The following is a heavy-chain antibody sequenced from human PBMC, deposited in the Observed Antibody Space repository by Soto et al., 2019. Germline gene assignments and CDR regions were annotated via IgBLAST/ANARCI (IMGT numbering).Heavy chain of an antibody. Sequence: QVQLVQSGAEVKKPGSSVKVSCKASGGTFSSYAISWVRQAPGQGLEWMGGIIPIFGTANYAQKFQGRVTITADESTSTAYMELSSLRSEDTAVYYCARRAYCGGDCYSPLQFDYWGQGTLVTVSP. CDR1: GGTFSSYA. CDR3: ARRAYCGGDCYSPLQFDY. D-gene: IGHD2-21*02. V-gene: IGHV1-69*01. J-gene: IGHJ4*02. CDR2: IIPIFGTA.